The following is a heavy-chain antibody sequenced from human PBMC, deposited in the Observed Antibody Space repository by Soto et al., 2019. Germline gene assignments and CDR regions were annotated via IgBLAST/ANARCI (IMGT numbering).Heavy chain of an antibody. V-gene: IGHV4-61*01. CDR2: IYYSGST. J-gene: IGHJ4*02. CDR1: GGSGSSRSYY. D-gene: IGHD5-18*01. Sequence: SETQSLTYTVAGGSGSSRSYYWSWILQPPGKGLEWIGYIYYSGSTNYNPSLKSRVTISVDTSKNQFSLKLSSVTAADTAVYYCARSLGDTAMVIQRVEYAYYFDYWGQGTLVTGSS. CDR3: ARSLGDTAMVIQRVEYAYYFDY.